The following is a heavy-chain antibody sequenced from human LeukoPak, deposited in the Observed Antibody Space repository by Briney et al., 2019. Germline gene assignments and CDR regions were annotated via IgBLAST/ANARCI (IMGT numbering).Heavy chain of an antibody. Sequence: ASVKVSCKASGYTLTAYYLHWVRQAPGQGLEWMGRINPNSSGTTYAQKFQGRVTMTRDTSVGTAYMELSSLRSDDTAVYYCARPYYESSGLYVDAFDIWGQGTMVTVSS. J-gene: IGHJ3*02. CDR1: GYTLTAYY. CDR2: INPNSSGT. V-gene: IGHV1-2*06. D-gene: IGHD3-22*01. CDR3: ARPYYESSGLYVDAFDI.